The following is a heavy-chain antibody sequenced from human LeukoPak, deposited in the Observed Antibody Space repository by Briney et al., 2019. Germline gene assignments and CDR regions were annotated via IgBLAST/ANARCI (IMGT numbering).Heavy chain of an antibody. CDR2: ISSSSSYI. Sequence: GGSLRLSCAASGFTFSSYSMNWVRQAPGKGLEWVSSISSSSSYIYYADSVKGRFTISRDNAKNSLYLQMNSLRAEHTAVYYCARNYDVDAFDIWGQGTMVTVSS. V-gene: IGHV3-21*01. CDR1: GFTFSSYS. D-gene: IGHD3-3*01. CDR3: ARNYDVDAFDI. J-gene: IGHJ3*02.